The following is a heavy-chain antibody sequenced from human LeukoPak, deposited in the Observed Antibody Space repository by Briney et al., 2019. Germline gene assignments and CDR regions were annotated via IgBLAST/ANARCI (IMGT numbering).Heavy chain of an antibody. CDR1: GFTFINYG. D-gene: IGHD3-22*01. CDR3: AKVALFSGYYPPFDY. CDR2: ISYDGSNE. V-gene: IGHV3-30*18. Sequence: GGSLRLSCAASGFTFINYGMHWVRQAPGKGLEWVAVISYDGSNEYYADSVKGRFTISRDNSKNTLFLQMNSLRPEDTAVYHCAKVALFSGYYPPFDYWGQGTLVTVSS. J-gene: IGHJ4*02.